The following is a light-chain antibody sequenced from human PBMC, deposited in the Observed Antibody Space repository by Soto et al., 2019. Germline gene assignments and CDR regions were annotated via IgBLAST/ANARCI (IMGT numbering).Light chain of an antibody. Sequence: QSALTQPPSASGTPGQRVTISCSGRNIGNRAVNWYQQLPGTAPKLLIYSNNKRPSGIPDRFSGSKSGPSATLGITGFQTGDEADYYCGSWDSSLSAYVFGTGTKVTV. CDR2: SNN. CDR3: GSWDSSLSAYV. V-gene: IGLV1-51*02. J-gene: IGLJ1*01. CDR1: NIGNRA.